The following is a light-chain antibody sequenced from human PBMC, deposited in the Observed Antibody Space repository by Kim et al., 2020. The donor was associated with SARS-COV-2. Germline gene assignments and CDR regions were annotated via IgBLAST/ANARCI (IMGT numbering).Light chain of an antibody. CDR3: QQYGSLYT. V-gene: IGKV3-20*01. CDR2: GAA. CDR1: QSISSSY. Sequence: SLSPGEGATLSCRASQSISSSYLAWYQQKPGQAPRLLIYGAASRATGIPDRFSGSGSGTDFTLIISRLEPEDFAVYYCQQYGSLYTFGQGTKLEIK. J-gene: IGKJ2*01.